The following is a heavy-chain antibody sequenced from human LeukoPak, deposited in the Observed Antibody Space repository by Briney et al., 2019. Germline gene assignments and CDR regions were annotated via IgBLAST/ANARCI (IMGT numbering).Heavy chain of an antibody. V-gene: IGHV1-69*04. CDR2: IIPILGIA. CDR1: GGTFSSYA. Sequence: SVKVSCKASGGTFSSYAISWVRQAPGQGLEWMGRIIPILGIANYARKFQGRVTITADKSTSTAYMELSSLRSEDTAVYYCAREERQQLVGLGFDPWGQGTLVTVSS. D-gene: IGHD6-13*01. J-gene: IGHJ5*02. CDR3: AREERQQLVGLGFDP.